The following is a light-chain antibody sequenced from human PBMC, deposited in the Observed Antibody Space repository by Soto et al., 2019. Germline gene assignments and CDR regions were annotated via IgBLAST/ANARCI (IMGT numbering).Light chain of an antibody. V-gene: IGLV3-21*02. CDR3: QVWDSTTDHVL. Sequence: SYVVTQPPSLSVAPGQTARLTCGGSKIGGEGVHWYQQNPGQAPVLVVYDDSDRPSGIPERFSGSTSGNTATLTISRVEAGDEADYYCQVWDSTTDHVLFGGGTKLTVL. CDR2: DDS. J-gene: IGLJ3*02. CDR1: KIGGEG.